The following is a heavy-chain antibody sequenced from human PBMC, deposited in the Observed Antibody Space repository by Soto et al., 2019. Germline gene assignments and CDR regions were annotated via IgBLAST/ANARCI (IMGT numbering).Heavy chain of an antibody. V-gene: IGHV1-18*01. D-gene: IGHD3-3*01. Sequence: ASVKVSCKASGYTFTSYGISWVRQAPGQGLEWMGWISAYNGNTNYAQKLQGRVTMTTDTSTSQAYMELRSLRSDRTAVYYCAREWDYDFWSGYTNWFDPWGQGTLVTVSS. CDR2: ISAYNGNT. CDR3: AREWDYDFWSGYTNWFDP. CDR1: GYTFTSYG. J-gene: IGHJ5*02.